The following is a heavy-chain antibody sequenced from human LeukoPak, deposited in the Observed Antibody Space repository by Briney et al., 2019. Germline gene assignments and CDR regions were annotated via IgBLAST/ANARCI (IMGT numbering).Heavy chain of an antibody. V-gene: IGHV4-38-2*02. CDR2: IYHSGST. CDR1: GYSISSGYY. CDR3: ARVPTYYDILTGYLYYFDY. J-gene: IGHJ4*02. Sequence: SETLSLTCTVSGYSISSGYYWGWIRQPPGKGLEWIGSIYHSGSTYYNPSLKSRVTISVDTSKNQFSLKLSSVTAADTAVYYCARVPTYYDILTGYLYYFDYWGQGTLVTVSS. D-gene: IGHD3-9*01.